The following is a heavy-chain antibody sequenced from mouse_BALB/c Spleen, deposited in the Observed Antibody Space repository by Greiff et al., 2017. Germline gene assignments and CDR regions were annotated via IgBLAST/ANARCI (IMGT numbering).Heavy chain of an antibody. CDR3: ARTDVGDWYFDD. V-gene: IGHV1-18*01. CDR2: INPNNGGT. D-gene: IGHD4-1*01. CDR1: GYTFTDYN. Sequence: VQLQQSGPELVKPGASVKISCKASGYTFTDYNMDWVKQRHGKGLEWIGDINPNNGGTNYNQKFKGKATLTVDKSSSTAYMELRSLTSEDTAVYYCARTDVGDWYFDDWGEGTTVTVSS. J-gene: IGHJ1*01.